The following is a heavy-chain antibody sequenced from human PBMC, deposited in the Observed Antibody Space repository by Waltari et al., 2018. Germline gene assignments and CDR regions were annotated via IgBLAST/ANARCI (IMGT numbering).Heavy chain of an antibody. D-gene: IGHD3-22*01. V-gene: IGHV4-59*01. CDR3: ARDYYDSSGYYPLGY. J-gene: IGHJ4*02. Sequence: QVQLQESGPGLVKPSETLSLTCTVSGGSISSYYWSWIRQPPGKGLEWIGYIYYSGSTNSNPSLKSRVTISVDTSKNQFSLKLSSVTAADTAVYYCARDYYDSSGYYPLGYWGQGTLVTVSS. CDR1: GGSISSYY. CDR2: IYYSGST.